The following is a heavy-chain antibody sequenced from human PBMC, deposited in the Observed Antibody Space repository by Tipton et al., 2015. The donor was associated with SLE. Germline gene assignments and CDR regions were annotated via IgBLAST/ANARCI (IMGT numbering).Heavy chain of an antibody. CDR3: AGGWTRQLIFDY. CDR2: IHHTGIT. CDR1: GGSISSYY. V-gene: IGHV4-59*03. D-gene: IGHD2-2*01. J-gene: IGHJ4*02. Sequence: TLSLTCTVSGGSISSYYWNWIRQPPGKGLEWIGYIHHTGITNYNPSLNSRVTISIDMSMNQFSLGLNSVTAADTAVYYCAGGWTRQLIFDYWGQGNLVTVSS.